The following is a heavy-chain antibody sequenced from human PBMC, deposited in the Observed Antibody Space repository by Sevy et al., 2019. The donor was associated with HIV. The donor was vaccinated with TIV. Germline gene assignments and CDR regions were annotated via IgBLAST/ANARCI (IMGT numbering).Heavy chain of an antibody. J-gene: IGHJ3*02. Sequence: GGSLRLSCAASGFTFSSYWMSWVRQAPGKGLEWVANIKQDGSEKYYVDSVKGRFTISRDNAKNSLYLQMNSLIAEDTAVYYCASIYDSSGYYYSDAFDIWGQGTMVTVSS. CDR2: IKQDGSEK. CDR1: GFTFSSYW. CDR3: ASIYDSSGYYYSDAFDI. V-gene: IGHV3-7*01. D-gene: IGHD3-22*01.